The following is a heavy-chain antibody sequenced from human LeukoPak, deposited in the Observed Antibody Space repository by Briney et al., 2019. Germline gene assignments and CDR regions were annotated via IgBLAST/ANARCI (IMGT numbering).Heavy chain of an antibody. CDR2: IYSGGST. Sequence: GGSLRLSCAASGFTFSSYWMSWVRQAPGKGLEWVSVIYSGGSTYYADSVKGRFTISRDNSKNTLYLQMNSLRAEDTAVYYCARSTSNYGMDVWGQGTTVTVSS. D-gene: IGHD1/OR15-1a*01. CDR1: GFTFSSYW. J-gene: IGHJ6*02. CDR3: ARSTSNYGMDV. V-gene: IGHV3-66*01.